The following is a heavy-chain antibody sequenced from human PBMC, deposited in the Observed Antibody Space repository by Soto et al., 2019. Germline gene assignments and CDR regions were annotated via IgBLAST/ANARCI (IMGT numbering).Heavy chain of an antibody. CDR2: INAGNGNT. CDR1: GYTFTSYA. D-gene: IGHD2-15*01. J-gene: IGHJ6*03. CDR3: ATGPTYCSGGSCLWYYYYMDV. V-gene: IGHV1-3*01. Sequence: ASVKVSCKASGYTFTSYAMHWVRQAPGQRLEWMGWINAGNGNTKYSQKFQGRVTITRDTSASTAYMELSSLRSEDTAVYYCATGPTYCSGGSCLWYYYYMDVWGKGTTVTVSS.